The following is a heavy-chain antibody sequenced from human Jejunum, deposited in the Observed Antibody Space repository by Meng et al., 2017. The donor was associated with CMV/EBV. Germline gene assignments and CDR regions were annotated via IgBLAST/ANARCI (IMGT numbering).Heavy chain of an antibody. CDR2: ISSSSDYI. CDR3: ARDGHSGSGRYFDF. D-gene: IGHD6-13*01. V-gene: IGHV3-21*01. Sequence: EVQLVESGGXLVKPGGSLRLCWADSGFTFSSYSINWVRQAPGKGLEWVSSISSSSDYIFYADSVKGRFTISRDNAKNSLFLQMNSLRAEDTAVYYCARDGHSGSGRYFDFWGQGTLVTVSS. CDR1: GFTFSSYS. J-gene: IGHJ4*02.